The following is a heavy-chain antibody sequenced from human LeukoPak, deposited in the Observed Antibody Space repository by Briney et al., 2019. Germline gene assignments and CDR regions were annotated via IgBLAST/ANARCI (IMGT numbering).Heavy chain of an antibody. J-gene: IGHJ4*02. D-gene: IGHD3-9*01. Sequence: ASVKVSCKASGYTFTNYDINWVRQATGQGLEWMGWMNPNSGNTGYGQKFQGRVTITRNTSISTAYMELSSLRSEDTAVYYCARDSAYYDLLTGCDYWGQGTLVTVSS. V-gene: IGHV1-8*03. CDR3: ARDSAYYDLLTGCDY. CDR2: MNPNSGNT. CDR1: GYTFTNYD.